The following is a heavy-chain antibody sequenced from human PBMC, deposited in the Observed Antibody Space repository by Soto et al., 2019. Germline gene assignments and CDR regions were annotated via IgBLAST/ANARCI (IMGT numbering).Heavy chain of an antibody. CDR1: GGTFSSYA. J-gene: IGHJ5*02. CDR2: IIPIFGTA. D-gene: IGHD2-15*01. Sequence: QVQLVQSGAEVKKPGSSVKVSCKASGGTFSSYAISWVRQAPGQGLEWMGGIIPIFGTANYAQKFQGRVTITADESTSTAYMELSSLRSEVTAVYYCAREGGYCSGGSCWSPFDPWGQGTLVTVSS. V-gene: IGHV1-69*01. CDR3: AREGGYCSGGSCWSPFDP.